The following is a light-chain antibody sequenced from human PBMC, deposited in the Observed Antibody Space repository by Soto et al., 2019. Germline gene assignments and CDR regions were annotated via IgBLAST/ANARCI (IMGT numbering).Light chain of an antibody. Sequence: DIQMTQSPSSVSASVGDRVTITCRARQGVSNWLAWYQQKPGKAPKLLIYVASTLRRGVPSRYRGSGSGADFTFTISSLQPEDFATYYCQQANSFPYTFGQGTKLEIK. V-gene: IGKV1-12*01. CDR3: QQANSFPYT. J-gene: IGKJ2*01. CDR1: QGVSNW. CDR2: VAS.